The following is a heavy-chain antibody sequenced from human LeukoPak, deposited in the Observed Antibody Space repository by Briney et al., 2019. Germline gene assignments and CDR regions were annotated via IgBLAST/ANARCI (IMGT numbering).Heavy chain of an antibody. D-gene: IGHD6-13*01. CDR1: GYTLTELS. V-gene: IGHV1-24*01. Sequence: ASVKVSCKVSGYTLTELSMHWVRQAPGKGLEWMGGFDPEDGETIYAQKFQGRVTMTEDTSTDTVYMELSSLRSEDTAVYYCATDRRPLKGIAAAGPYYMDVWGKGTTVTVSS. J-gene: IGHJ6*03. CDR2: FDPEDGET. CDR3: ATDRRPLKGIAAAGPYYMDV.